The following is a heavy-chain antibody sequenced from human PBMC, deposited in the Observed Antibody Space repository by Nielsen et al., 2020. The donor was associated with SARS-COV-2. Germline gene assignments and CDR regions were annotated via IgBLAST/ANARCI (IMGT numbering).Heavy chain of an antibody. CDR1: GFTFSSYG. Sequence: GESLPISCAASGFTFSSYGMHWVRQAPGKGLEWVAVISYDGSNKYYADSVKGRFTISRDNSKNTLYLQMNSLRAEDTAVYYCATLRGIAVAGTEFDPWGQGTLVTVSS. CDR3: ATLRGIAVAGTEFDP. V-gene: IGHV3-30*03. J-gene: IGHJ5*02. CDR2: ISYDGSNK. D-gene: IGHD6-19*01.